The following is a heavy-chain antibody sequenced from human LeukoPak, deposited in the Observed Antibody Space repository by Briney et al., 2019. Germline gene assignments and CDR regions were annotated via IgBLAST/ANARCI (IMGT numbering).Heavy chain of an antibody. CDR3: ARDSDGYNPLYYFDY. J-gene: IGHJ4*02. D-gene: IGHD5-24*01. CDR2: INPNSGGT. V-gene: IGHV1-2*02. Sequence: ASVKVSCKASGYTFTGYYMHWVRQAPGQGLEWMGWINPNSGGTNYAQKFQGRVTMTRDTSISTAYMELSRLRSDDTAVYYCARDSDGYNPLYYFDYWGQGTLVTVSS. CDR1: GYTFTGYY.